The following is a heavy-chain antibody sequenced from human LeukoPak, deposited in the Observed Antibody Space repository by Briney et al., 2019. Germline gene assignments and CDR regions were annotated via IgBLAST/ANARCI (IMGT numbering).Heavy chain of an antibody. Sequence: SQTLSLTCAISGDSVSSNSAAWNWIRQSPSRGLXXLGRTYYRSKWYNDYAVSVKSRITINPDTSKNQFSLQLNSVTPEDTAVYYCAREGIVVVPAATKKYYYYGMDVWGQGTTVTVSS. V-gene: IGHV6-1*01. CDR3: AREGIVVVPAATKKYYYYGMDV. CDR2: TYYRSKWYN. CDR1: GDSVSSNSAA. D-gene: IGHD2-2*01. J-gene: IGHJ6*02.